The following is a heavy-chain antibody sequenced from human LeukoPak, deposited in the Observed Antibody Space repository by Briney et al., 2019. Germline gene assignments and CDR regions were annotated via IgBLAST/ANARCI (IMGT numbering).Heavy chain of an antibody. V-gene: IGHV1-69*04. D-gene: IGHD6-6*01. CDR3: ARDFKYSSSSLDY. CDR2: ITPILGIA. J-gene: IGHJ4*02. CDR1: GGTFSSYT. Sequence: GASVKVSCKASGGTFSSYTISWVRQAPGQGLEWMGRITPILGIANYAQKFQGRVTITADKSTSTAYMELSSLRSEDTAVYYCARDFKYSSSSLDYWGQGTLVTVSS.